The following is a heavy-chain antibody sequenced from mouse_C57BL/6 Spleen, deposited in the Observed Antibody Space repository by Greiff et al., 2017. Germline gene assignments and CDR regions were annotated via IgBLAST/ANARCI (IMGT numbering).Heavy chain of an antibody. V-gene: IGHV1-18*01. CDR2: INPNNGGT. CDR3: ARGDTGAY. Sequence: VHVKQSGPELVKPGASVKIPCKASGYTFTDYNMDWVKQSHGKSLEWIGDINPNNGGTIYNQKFKGKATLTVDKSSSTAYMELRSLTSEDTAVYYCARGDTGAYWGQGTLVTVSA. D-gene: IGHD1-1*01. CDR1: GYTFTDYN. J-gene: IGHJ3*01.